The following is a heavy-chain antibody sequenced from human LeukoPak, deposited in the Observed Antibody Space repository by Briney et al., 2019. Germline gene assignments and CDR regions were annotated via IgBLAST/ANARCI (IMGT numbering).Heavy chain of an antibody. J-gene: IGHJ6*02. CDR1: GGSSSSYY. V-gene: IGHV4-59*01. D-gene: IGHD3-10*01. Sequence: SETLSLTCTVSGGSSSSYYWSWLRQPPRKGLEWMGYIYYSGSTNYNPSLKSRVTISVDTSKNQFSLKLSSVTAADTAVYYCARGPPAFGYYYYGMDVWGQGTTVTVSS. CDR3: ARGPPAFGYYYYGMDV. CDR2: IYYSGST.